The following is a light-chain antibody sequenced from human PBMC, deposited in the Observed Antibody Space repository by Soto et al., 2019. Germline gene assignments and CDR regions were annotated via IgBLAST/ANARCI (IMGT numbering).Light chain of an antibody. CDR1: SGSVSISSY. CDR3: VLYMGSGVWV. CDR2: STN. Sequence: QAVVTQEPSFSVSPGGTITLTCGLTSGSVSISSYPSWYQQTPGQAPRTLIYSTNTRASGVPDRFSGSILGNRAALTITGAQADDESDYYCVLYMGSGVWVFGGGTKVTVL. J-gene: IGLJ3*02. V-gene: IGLV8-61*01.